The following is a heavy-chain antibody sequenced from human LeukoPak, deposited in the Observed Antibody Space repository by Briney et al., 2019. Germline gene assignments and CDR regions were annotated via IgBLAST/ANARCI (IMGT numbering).Heavy chain of an antibody. CDR1: GGSISSYY. Sequence: PSETLSLTCTVSGGSISSYYWSWIRQPPGKGLEWIGYIYYSGSTNYNPSLKSRVSISVDTSKNQFSLKLSSVTAADTAVYYCARHRPICGGDSYTGPNYYYYYDMDVWGQGTTVTVSS. D-gene: IGHD2-21*02. J-gene: IGHJ6*02. V-gene: IGHV4-59*08. CDR3: ARHRPICGGDSYTGPNYYYYYDMDV. CDR2: IYYSGST.